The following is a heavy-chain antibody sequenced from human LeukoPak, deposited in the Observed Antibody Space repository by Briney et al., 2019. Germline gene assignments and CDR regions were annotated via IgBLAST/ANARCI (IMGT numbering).Heavy chain of an antibody. CDR1: GGSISSSSYY. V-gene: IGHV4-39*01. D-gene: IGHD5-24*01. J-gene: IGHJ4*02. CDR2: IYYSGST. Sequence: SETLSLTCTVSGGSISSSSYYWGWIRQPPGKGLEWIGSIYYSGSTYYNPSLKSRVTISVDTSKNQFSLKLSSVTAADTAVYYCTAHRYLMPMATTDWGQGTLVTVSS. CDR3: TAHRYLMPMATTD.